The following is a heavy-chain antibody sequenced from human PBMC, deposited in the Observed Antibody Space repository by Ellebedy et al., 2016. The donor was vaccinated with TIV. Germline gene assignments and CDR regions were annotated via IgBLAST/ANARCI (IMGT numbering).Heavy chain of an antibody. CDR2: IKQDGSEK. V-gene: IGHV3-7*01. CDR3: ARALYGGSYLYYYYYYMDV. D-gene: IGHD1-26*01. J-gene: IGHJ6*03. CDR1: GFTFSSYW. Sequence: GESLKISXAASGFTFSSYWMSWVRQAPGKGLEWVANIKQDGSEKYYVDSVKGRFTISRDNAKNSLYLQMNSLRAEDTAVYYCARALYGGSYLYYYYYYMDVWGKGTTVTVSS.